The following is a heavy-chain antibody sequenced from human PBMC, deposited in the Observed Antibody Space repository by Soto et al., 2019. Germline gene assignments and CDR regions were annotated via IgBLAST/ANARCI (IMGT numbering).Heavy chain of an antibody. CDR2: ISPYSNYT. Sequence: ASVKVSCKASGYTFIKYGINWVRQAPGQGLEWMGWISPYSNYTHSAQKFQGRLTLTTDTAAATAYMGLSSLRSADTALYYCAREAIVVIPAAQPSHFDSWGQGTLVTVSS. D-gene: IGHD2-21*01. CDR1: GYTFIKYG. V-gene: IGHV1-18*01. CDR3: AREAIVVIPAAQPSHFDS. J-gene: IGHJ4*02.